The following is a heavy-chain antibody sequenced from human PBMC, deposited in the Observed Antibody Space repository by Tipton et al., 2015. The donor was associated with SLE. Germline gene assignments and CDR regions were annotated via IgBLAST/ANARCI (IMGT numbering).Heavy chain of an antibody. Sequence: SLRLSCAASGFTFSSHWMHWVRQAPGKGLVWVSQFNVDGNSRTYADSVKGRFTFSRDNAKNTLYLQMNSLRAEDAGVYYCARGNSAYDWDVFDVWGQGTMVTVSS. CDR3: ARGNSAYDWDVFDV. CDR1: GFTFSSHW. CDR2: FNVDGNSR. D-gene: IGHD5-12*01. V-gene: IGHV3-74*01. J-gene: IGHJ3*01.